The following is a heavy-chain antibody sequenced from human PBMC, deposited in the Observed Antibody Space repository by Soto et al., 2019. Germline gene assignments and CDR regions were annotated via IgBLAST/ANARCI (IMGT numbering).Heavy chain of an antibody. J-gene: IGHJ4*02. CDR3: ARDASERAVDREFDY. D-gene: IGHD6-19*01. CDR1: GFTFSDYY. CDR2: ISSSSSYT. V-gene: IGHV3-11*06. Sequence: GGSLRLSCAASGFTFSDYYMSWIRQAPGKGLGWVSYISSSSSYTNYADSVKGRFTISRDNAKNSLYLQMNSLRAEDTAVYYCARDASERAVDREFDYWGQGTLVTVSS.